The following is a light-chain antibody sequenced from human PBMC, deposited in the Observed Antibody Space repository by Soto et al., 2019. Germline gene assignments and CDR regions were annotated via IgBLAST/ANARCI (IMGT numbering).Light chain of an antibody. J-gene: IGLJ2*01. Sequence: QSVLTQPPSVSGAPGQRVTIPCTGSSSNIRSFYDVHWYQQLPGTVPKLLIYGDNNRPSRVPDRFSGSKSGTAASLAITGLQAEDEADYYCQSYDNSLNHVVFGGGTKLTVL. CDR3: QSYDNSLNHVV. CDR2: GDN. CDR1: SSNIRSFYD. V-gene: IGLV1-40*01.